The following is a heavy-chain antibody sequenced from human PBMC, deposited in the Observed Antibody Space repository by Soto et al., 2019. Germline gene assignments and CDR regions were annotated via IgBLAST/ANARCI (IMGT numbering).Heavy chain of an antibody. CDR1: GDSVSSNSAA. D-gene: IGHD2-2*01. CDR3: AGYCSSSICPEDHYFALEV. CDR2: TYYRSKWYN. Sequence: SQTLSLTCAISGDSVSSNSAAWNWIRQSPSRGLEWLGRTYYRSKWYNDYAVSVKSRITINPDTSKKQVSLKLSSVSAPDTARYFCAGYCSSSICPEDHYFALEVWGQGTTVTVSS. J-gene: IGHJ6*02. V-gene: IGHV6-1*01.